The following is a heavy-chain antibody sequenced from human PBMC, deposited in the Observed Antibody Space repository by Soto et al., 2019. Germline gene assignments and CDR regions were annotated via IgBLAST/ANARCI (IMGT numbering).Heavy chain of an antibody. Sequence: SETLSLTCTVSGGSISSYYWSWIRQPPGKGLEWIGYIYYSGSTSYNPSLKSRVTISVDTSKNQFSLKLRSVTAADTAEYYCARTYCSNTTCYNIFDIWGQGTMVTVSS. CDR3: ARTYCSNTTCYNIFDI. CDR2: IYYSGST. J-gene: IGHJ3*02. D-gene: IGHD2-2*02. CDR1: GGSISSYY. V-gene: IGHV4-59*01.